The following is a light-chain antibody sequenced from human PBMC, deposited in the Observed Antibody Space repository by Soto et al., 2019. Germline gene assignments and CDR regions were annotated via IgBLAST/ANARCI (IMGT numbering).Light chain of an antibody. J-gene: IGKJ2*01. CDR2: GAS. V-gene: IGKV3-20*01. CDR1: QSVSSSY. Sequence: EIVLTQSPGTLSLSPGERATLSCRASQSVSSSYLAWYQQKPGQAPRLLIYGASSRAAGIPARFSGSGSGTVFTLTISRPEPEDFAVYYCQQYGSSPMYTFGQRNKLEIK. CDR3: QQYGSSPMYT.